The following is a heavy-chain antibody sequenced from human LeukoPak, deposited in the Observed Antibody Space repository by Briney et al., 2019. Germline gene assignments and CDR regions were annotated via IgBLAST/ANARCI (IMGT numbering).Heavy chain of an antibody. V-gene: IGHV4-4*09. CDR3: ARLTRLSTSPDRYYLDY. Sequence: SETLSLTCTVSGDSISSYYWSWIRQPPGKGLEWIGYIYTSGGTNYIPSLKGRVTISIYTSTNQFSLKLSSVTAADSAVYYCARLTRLSTSPDRYYLDYWGQGTLVTVSS. CDR1: GDSISSYY. CDR2: IYTSGGT. J-gene: IGHJ4*02. D-gene: IGHD6-6*01.